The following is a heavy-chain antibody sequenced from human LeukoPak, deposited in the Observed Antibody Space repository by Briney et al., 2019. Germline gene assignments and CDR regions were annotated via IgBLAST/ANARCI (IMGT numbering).Heavy chain of an antibody. CDR2: INPNSGGT. CDR3: AREVNSAREGAGFGY. J-gene: IGHJ4*02. V-gene: IGHV1-2*02. Sequence: ASVKVSCKASGYTFTGYYIHWVRQAPGQGLEWMGWINPNSGGTNYAQKFQGRVTMTRDTSISTAYMELSRLRSDDTAVYYCAREVNSAREGAGFGYWGQGTLVTVSS. D-gene: IGHD6-19*01. CDR1: GYTFTGYY.